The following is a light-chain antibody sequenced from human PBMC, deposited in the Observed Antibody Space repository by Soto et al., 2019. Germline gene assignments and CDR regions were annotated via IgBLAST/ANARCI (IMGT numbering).Light chain of an antibody. CDR3: QQYNNWPRT. CDR2: GAS. V-gene: IGKV3-15*01. J-gene: IGKJ1*01. Sequence: EIVMTQSPATLSVSPGERATLSCSASQSVSSNLAWYQQKPGQAPRLLMYGASTRATGFPARFSGSGSGTEFTLTISSLQSEDFAVYYCQQYNNWPRTFGQGTKVDIK. CDR1: QSVSSN.